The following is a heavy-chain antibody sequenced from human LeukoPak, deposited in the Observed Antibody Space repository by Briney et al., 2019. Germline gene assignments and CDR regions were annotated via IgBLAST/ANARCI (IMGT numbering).Heavy chain of an antibody. CDR2: FDPEDGET. D-gene: IGHD5-12*01. V-gene: IGHV1-24*01. CDR1: GYTLTELS. J-gene: IGHJ6*02. Sequence: GASVKVSCKVSGYTLTELSMHWVRQAPGKGLEWMGGFDPEDGETIYAQKFQGRVTMTEDTSTDTAYMELSSLRSEDTAVYYCARDCGYSGYDWPCRGSGYYYYGMDVWGQGTTVTVSS. CDR3: ARDCGYSGYDWPCRGSGYYYYGMDV.